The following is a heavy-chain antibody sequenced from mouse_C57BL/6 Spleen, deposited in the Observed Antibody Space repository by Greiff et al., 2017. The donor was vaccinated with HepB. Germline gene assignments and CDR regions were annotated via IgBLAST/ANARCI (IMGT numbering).Heavy chain of an antibody. D-gene: IGHD1-2*01. V-gene: IGHV5-4*01. Sequence: EVQVVESGGGLVKPGGSLKLSCAASGFTFSSYAMSWVRQTPEKRLEWVATISDGGSYTYYPDNVKGRFTISRDNAKNNLYLQMSHLKSEDTAMYYCARDGGLTAGDYFDYWGQGTTLTVSS. CDR2: ISDGGSYT. CDR1: GFTFSSYA. CDR3: ARDGGLTAGDYFDY. J-gene: IGHJ2*01.